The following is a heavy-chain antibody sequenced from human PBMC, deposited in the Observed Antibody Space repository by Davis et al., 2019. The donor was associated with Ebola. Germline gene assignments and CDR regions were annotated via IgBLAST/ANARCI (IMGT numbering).Heavy chain of an antibody. Sequence: SVKVSCKASGGTFSGYAISWVRQAPGQGLEWMGRIIPILGIANYAQKFQGRVTITADESTSTAYMELRSLRSDDTAVYYCARDKARITIFGVVQYYYYGMDVWGQGTTVTVSS. J-gene: IGHJ6*02. CDR1: GGTFSGYA. CDR2: IIPILGIA. D-gene: IGHD3-3*01. CDR3: ARDKARITIFGVVQYYYYGMDV. V-gene: IGHV1-69*04.